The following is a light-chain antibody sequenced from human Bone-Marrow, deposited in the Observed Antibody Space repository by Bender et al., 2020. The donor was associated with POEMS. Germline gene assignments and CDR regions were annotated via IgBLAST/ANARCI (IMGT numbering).Light chain of an antibody. J-gene: IGLJ3*02. CDR3: QVWDITTDHWV. CDR2: DDS. V-gene: IGLV3-21*02. Sequence: SYVLTQPPSVSMAPGQTASLTCGGHNIGSKSVHWYQQKPGQAPVLVVYDDSDRPSGIPERLSGSNSGNTATLTISSVDAGDEADYYCQVWDITTDHWVFGGGTKLTVL. CDR1: NIGSKS.